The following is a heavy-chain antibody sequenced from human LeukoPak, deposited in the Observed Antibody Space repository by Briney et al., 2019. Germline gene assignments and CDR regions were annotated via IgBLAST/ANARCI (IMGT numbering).Heavy chain of an antibody. J-gene: IGHJ5*02. D-gene: IGHD3-10*01. Sequence: LETLSLTCTVSGYSISSGYYWGWIRQPPGKGLEWIGSIYHSGSTYYNPSLKSRVTISVDTSKNQFSLKLSSVTAADTAVYYCARAGDWFDPWGQGTLVTVS. CDR2: IYHSGST. CDR3: ARAGDWFDP. V-gene: IGHV4-38-2*02. CDR1: GYSISSGYY.